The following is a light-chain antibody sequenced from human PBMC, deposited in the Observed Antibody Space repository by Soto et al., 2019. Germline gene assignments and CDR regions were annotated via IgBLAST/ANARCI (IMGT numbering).Light chain of an antibody. CDR1: QTLSINS. CDR3: QQYDGAPLT. J-gene: IGKJ3*01. V-gene: IGKV3-20*01. CDR2: AAS. Sequence: EIVLTQSPDTLSLSPGERATVFCRASQTLSINSLAWYQQKPGQAPRLLIYAASTRDTGIPARFNGSGSGTDFTLTITRLEPEDFAVYYCQQYDGAPLTFGPGTKVDVK.